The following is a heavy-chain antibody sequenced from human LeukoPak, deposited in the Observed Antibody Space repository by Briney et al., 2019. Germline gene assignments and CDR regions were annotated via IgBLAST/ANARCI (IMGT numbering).Heavy chain of an antibody. J-gene: IGHJ5*02. CDR3: TRDPGGYCSGGSCYPGWFDP. Sequence: PSETLSLTCTVSGGSISSYYWSWIRQPPGKGLEWIGYIYYSGSTNYNPSLKSRVTISVDTSKNQFSLKLSSVTAADTAVYYCTRDPGGYCSGGSCYPGWFDPWGQGTLVTVSS. CDR2: IYYSGST. CDR1: GGSISSYY. V-gene: IGHV4-59*01. D-gene: IGHD2-15*01.